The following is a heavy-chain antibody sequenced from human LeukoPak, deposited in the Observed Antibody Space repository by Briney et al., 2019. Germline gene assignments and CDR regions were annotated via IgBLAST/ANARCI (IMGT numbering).Heavy chain of an antibody. CDR1: GYTLTELS. Sequence: GASVKVSCKVSGYTLTELSMHWVRQAPGKGLEWMGGFDPEDGETIYAQKFQGRVTMTEDTSTDTAYMELSSLRFEDTAVYYCATEGGGSNWFDPWGQGTLVTVSS. CDR2: FDPEDGET. CDR3: ATEGGGSNWFDP. V-gene: IGHV1-24*01. J-gene: IGHJ5*02. D-gene: IGHD4-23*01.